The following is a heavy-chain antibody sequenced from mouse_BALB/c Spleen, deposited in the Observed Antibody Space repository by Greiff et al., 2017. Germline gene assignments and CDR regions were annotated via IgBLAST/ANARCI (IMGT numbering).Heavy chain of an antibody. CDR3: ARRLPSYAMDY. CDR1: GFTFSSFG. J-gene: IGHJ4*01. V-gene: IGHV5-17*03. Sequence: EVHLVESGGGLVQPGGSRKLSCAASGFTFSSFGMHWVRQAPEKGLEWVAYISSGSSTIYYADTVKGRFTISRDNAKNTLYLQMSSLKSEDTAMYYCARRLPSYAMDYWGQGTSVTVSS. CDR2: ISSGSSTI.